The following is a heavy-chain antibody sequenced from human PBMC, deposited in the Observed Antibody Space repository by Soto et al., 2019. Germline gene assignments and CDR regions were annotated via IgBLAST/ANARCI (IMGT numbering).Heavy chain of an antibody. J-gene: IGHJ4*02. CDR2: ISAYNGNS. Sequence: GASVKVSCKASGYTFTSYGISWVRQAPGQGLEWVGWISAYNGNSNYAQKYHGRVTMTTDTSTNTAYMEMSSLRSDDTAVYYCARIADCSTTSCSFPSRFHIRGYYYYYGGCFDFWGQGTLVTVSS. CDR3: ARIADCSTTSCSFPSRFHIRGYYYYYGGCFDF. D-gene: IGHD2-2*01. CDR1: GYTFTSYG. V-gene: IGHV1-18*01.